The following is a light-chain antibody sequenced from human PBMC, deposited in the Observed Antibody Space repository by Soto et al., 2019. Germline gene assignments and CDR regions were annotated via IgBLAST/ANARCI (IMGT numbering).Light chain of an antibody. CDR2: GAS. V-gene: IGKV3-20*01. CDR1: QSVSTTY. J-gene: IGKJ3*01. CDR3: QQSDNSFT. Sequence: VVLTQSPGTLSVSPGERATLSCRASQSVSTTYLAWYQQKPGQAPRLLIFGASNRAIGIPDRFSGSGSGTDFTLTISRLEPEDFAVYYCQQSDNSFTFGPGTKVDIK.